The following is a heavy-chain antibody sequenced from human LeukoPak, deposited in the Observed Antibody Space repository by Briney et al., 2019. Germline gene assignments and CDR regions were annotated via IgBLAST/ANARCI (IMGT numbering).Heavy chain of an antibody. CDR1: GGSISSYY. Sequence: SETLSLTCTVSGGSISSYYWSWIRPPPGGGLEWIGYIYYSGSTNYNPSLKSRVTISVDTSKNQFSLKLCSVTAADTAVYYCARHGYCGGDCYSFPGMDVWGQGTTVTVSS. D-gene: IGHD2-21*02. J-gene: IGHJ6*02. CDR2: IYYSGST. CDR3: ARHGYCGGDCYSFPGMDV. V-gene: IGHV4-59*08.